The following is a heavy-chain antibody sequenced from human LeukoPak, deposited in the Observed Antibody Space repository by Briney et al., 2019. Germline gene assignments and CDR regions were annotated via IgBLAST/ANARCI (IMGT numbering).Heavy chain of an antibody. J-gene: IGHJ6*03. Sequence: SVKVSCKASGGTFSSYAISWVRQAPGQGLEWMGGIIPIFGTANYAQRFQGRVTITTDESTSTAYMELSSLRSEDTAVYYCASLTRWGGKPTYYYMDVWGKGTTVTVSS. CDR1: GGTFSSYA. D-gene: IGHD4-23*01. CDR2: IIPIFGTA. V-gene: IGHV1-69*05. CDR3: ASLTRWGGKPTYYYMDV.